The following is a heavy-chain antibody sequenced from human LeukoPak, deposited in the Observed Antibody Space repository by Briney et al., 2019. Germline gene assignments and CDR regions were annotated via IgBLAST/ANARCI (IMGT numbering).Heavy chain of an antibody. Sequence: SQTLSLTCTVSGGSIRSGGYYWSWIRQHPGKVLEWIGYIYYSGSTYYDPSLKSRVTISVDTSKNQSSLKLSSVTAADTAVYYCARIRLHYFDYWGQGTLVTVSS. CDR3: ARIRLHYFDY. CDR2: IYYSGST. V-gene: IGHV4-31*03. J-gene: IGHJ4*02. CDR1: GGSIRSGGYY.